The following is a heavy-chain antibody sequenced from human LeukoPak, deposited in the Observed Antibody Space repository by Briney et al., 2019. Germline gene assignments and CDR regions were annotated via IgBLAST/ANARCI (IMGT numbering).Heavy chain of an antibody. CDR3: ARDRVPTSWYPHTYAMDV. CDR2: IYYSGST. Sequence: SQTLSLTCTVSGGSISSGGYYWSWIRQHPGKGLEWIGYIYYSGSTYYNPSLKSRVTISVDTSKNQFSLKLSSVTAADTAVYYCARDRVPTSWYPHTYAMDVWGQGTTVTVSS. CDR1: GGSISSGGYY. D-gene: IGHD6-13*01. V-gene: IGHV4-31*03. J-gene: IGHJ6*02.